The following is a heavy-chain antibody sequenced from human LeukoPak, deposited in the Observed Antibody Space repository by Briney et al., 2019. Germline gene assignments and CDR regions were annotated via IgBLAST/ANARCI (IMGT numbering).Heavy chain of an antibody. J-gene: IGHJ4*02. CDR2: ISWNSGSI. D-gene: IGHD3-22*01. V-gene: IGHV3-9*01. CDR3: AKDFQYYDSSGYLDY. CDR1: GFTFDDYA. Sequence: PGGSLRLSCAASGFTFDDYAMHWVRQAPGKGLEWVSVISWNSGSIGYADSVKGRFTISRDNAKNSLYLQMNSLRAEDTALYYCAKDFQYYDSSGYLDYWGQGTLVTVSS.